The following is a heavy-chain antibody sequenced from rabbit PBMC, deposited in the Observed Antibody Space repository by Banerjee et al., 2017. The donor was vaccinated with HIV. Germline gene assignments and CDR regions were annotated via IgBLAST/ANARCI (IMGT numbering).Heavy chain of an antibody. V-gene: IGHV1S47*01. CDR1: GIDFSTYG. Sequence: QEQLVESGGGLVTLGGSLKLSCKASGIDFSTYGINWVRQAPGKGLEWIGYIYPGGGNTDYASWVNGRFTISLDNAQNTVFLQMTNLTAADTATYFCARSRPGEWYLDLWGQGTLV. CDR2: IYPGGGNT. D-gene: IGHD4-1*01. CDR3: ARSRPGEWYLDL. J-gene: IGHJ4*01.